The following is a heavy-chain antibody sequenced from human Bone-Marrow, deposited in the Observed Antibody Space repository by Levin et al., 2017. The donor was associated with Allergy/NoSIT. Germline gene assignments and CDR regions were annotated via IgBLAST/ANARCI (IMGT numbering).Heavy chain of an antibody. D-gene: IGHD1-26*01. CDR3: ARDRASGSDGVSDF. Sequence: GESLKISCKASGYTFTSYGFNWVRQAPGQGLEWMGWISAYNGNTDYPQNLQGRVTLTTDTSTSTAYMDLRSLRSDDTAVYYCARDRASGSDGVSDFWGQGTLVTVSS. V-gene: IGHV1-18*01. J-gene: IGHJ4*02. CDR2: ISAYNGNT. CDR1: GYTFTSYG.